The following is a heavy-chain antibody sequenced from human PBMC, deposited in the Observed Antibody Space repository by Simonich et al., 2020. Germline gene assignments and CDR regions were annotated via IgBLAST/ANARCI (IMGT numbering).Heavy chain of an antibody. J-gene: IGHJ3*02. CDR2: INHSGCT. D-gene: IGHD3-16*01. CDR3: ARPLGIVWAFDI. CDR1: GGSFSGYY. Sequence: QVQLQQWGAGLLKPSETLSLTCAVYGGSFSGYYWSWIRQPPGKGLEWIGEINHSGCTNYNPSLKSRGTISVDTSKNQFSLKLSSVTAADTAVYYCARPLGIVWAFDIWGQGTMVTVSS. V-gene: IGHV4-34*01.